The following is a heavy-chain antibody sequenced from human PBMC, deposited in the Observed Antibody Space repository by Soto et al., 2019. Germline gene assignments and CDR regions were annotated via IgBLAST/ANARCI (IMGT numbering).Heavy chain of an antibody. CDR2: IYYSGST. CDR3: ARDGLGIAAGKYYYYGMGV. J-gene: IGHJ6*02. V-gene: IGHV4-59*01. CDR1: GGSISSYY. D-gene: IGHD6-13*01. Sequence: SETLSLTCTVSGGSISSYYRSWIRQPPGKGLKRIGYIYYSGSTNYNPSLKSRVTISVDTSKNQFSLKLSSVTAADTAVYYCARDGLGIAAGKYYYYGMGVWGQGTTVTVSS.